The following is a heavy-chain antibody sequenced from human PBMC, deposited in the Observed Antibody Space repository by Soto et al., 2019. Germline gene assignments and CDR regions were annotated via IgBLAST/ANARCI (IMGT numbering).Heavy chain of an antibody. Sequence: GESLKISCKGSGYSFTSYWISWVRQMPGKGLEWMGRIDLSDSYTYYRSSFQGHVSISADNSISTAYLQWSSLKASDTAMYYCARHVTTDLDAFDIWGQGTMVTVSS. CDR3: ARHVTTDLDAFDI. CDR2: IDLSDSYT. V-gene: IGHV5-10-1*01. CDR1: GYSFTSYW. J-gene: IGHJ3*02. D-gene: IGHD3-3*01.